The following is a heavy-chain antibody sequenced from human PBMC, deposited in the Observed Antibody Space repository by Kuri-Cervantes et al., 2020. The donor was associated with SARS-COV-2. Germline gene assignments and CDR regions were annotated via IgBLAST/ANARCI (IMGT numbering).Heavy chain of an antibody. CDR2: FSNSGST. CDR3: ARTQVGEMALGDY. D-gene: IGHD3-10*01. V-gene: IGHV4-38-2*01. CDR1: GYSISSGYY. Sequence: GSLRLSCAVSGYSISSGYYWGWIRQPPGKGLEWIVSFSNSGSTDYNPSLKIRVTISVDTSNNQLSLKLSSVTAADTAVYYCARTQVGEMALGDYWGQGTLVTVYS. J-gene: IGHJ4*02.